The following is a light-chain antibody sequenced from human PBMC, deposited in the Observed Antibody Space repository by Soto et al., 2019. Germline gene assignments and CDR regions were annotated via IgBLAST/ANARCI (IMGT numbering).Light chain of an antibody. J-gene: IGKJ2*01. CDR1: QDIGTF. CDR3: LQHNSYPYI. Sequence: DLQMTQSPSAMSASVGDRVNITCRASQDIGTFLAWFQQKPGKVPQRLIYASSTLQPGVPSRFRGGGSGPEFTLTISRLQPEDFGTYYCLQHNSYPYIFGQGTKLE. CDR2: ASS. V-gene: IGKV1-17*03.